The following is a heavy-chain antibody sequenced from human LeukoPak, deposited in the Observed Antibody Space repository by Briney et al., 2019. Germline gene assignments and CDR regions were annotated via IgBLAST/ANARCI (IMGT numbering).Heavy chain of an antibody. CDR3: ARGYGYQNFDY. Sequence: PSQTLSLTCTVSGGSISSGDYYWSWISQPPGKALEWIGYIYYIGNTFYNPSLKSRVTISVDTSKNQFSVHLNSVTAADTAVYYCARGYGYQNFDYWGQGTLVTVSS. J-gene: IGHJ4*02. D-gene: IGHD5-24*01. CDR2: IYYIGNT. V-gene: IGHV4-30-4*01. CDR1: GGSISSGDYY.